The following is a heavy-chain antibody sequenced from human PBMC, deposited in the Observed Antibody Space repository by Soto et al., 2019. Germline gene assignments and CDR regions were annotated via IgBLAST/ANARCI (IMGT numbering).Heavy chain of an antibody. D-gene: IGHD2-2*01. CDR2: IYYSGST. J-gene: IGHJ6*02. V-gene: IGHV4-39*01. CDR1: GGSISSSSYY. CDR3: ARTIVVVPDAMSYYYYGMDV. Sequence: SETLSLTCTVSGGSISSSSYYWGGIRQPPGKGLEWIGSIYYSGSTYYNPSLKSRVTISVDTSKNQFSLKLSSVSAADTAVYYCARTIVVVPDAMSYYYYGMDVWGQGTTVTVSS.